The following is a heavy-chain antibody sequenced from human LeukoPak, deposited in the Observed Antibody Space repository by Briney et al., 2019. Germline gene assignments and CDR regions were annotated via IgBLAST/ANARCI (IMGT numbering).Heavy chain of an antibody. CDR2: INHSGST. V-gene: IGHV4-34*01. D-gene: IGHD5-18*01. CDR1: GGSFSGYY. J-gene: IGHJ3*02. CDR3: ARGSPIQLWADAFDI. Sequence: PSETLSLTCAVYGGSFSGYYWSWIRQPPGKGLEWIGEINHSGSTHYKPSLKSRVTISVDTSKNQFSLELSSVTAADTAVYYCARGSPIQLWADAFDIWGQGTMVTVSS.